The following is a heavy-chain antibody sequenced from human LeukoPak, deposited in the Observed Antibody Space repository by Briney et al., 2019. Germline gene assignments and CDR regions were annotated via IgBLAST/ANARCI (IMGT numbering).Heavy chain of an antibody. Sequence: GGSLRLSCAASGFTFSNYWMHWVRQAPGKGLVWVSRINADGRDTNYADSVKCRFTISRDNAKNSLYLQMNSLTAEDTALYYCAKAYDSSGYWGTGAFDIWGQGTMVTVSS. CDR1: GFTFSNYW. D-gene: IGHD3-22*01. CDR3: AKAYDSSGYWGTGAFDI. J-gene: IGHJ3*02. V-gene: IGHV3-74*01. CDR2: INADGRDT.